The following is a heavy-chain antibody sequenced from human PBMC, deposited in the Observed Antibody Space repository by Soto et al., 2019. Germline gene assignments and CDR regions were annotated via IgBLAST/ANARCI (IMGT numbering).Heavy chain of an antibody. Sequence: ASVKVSCKASGNTFTSYDINWVRQATGQGLEWMGWMNPNSGNTGYAQKFQGRVTMTRNTSISTAYMELSSLRSEDTAVYYCARGLEWLRSYYYYGMDVGGQGPKVNVS. J-gene: IGHJ6*02. CDR3: ARGLEWLRSYYYYGMDV. V-gene: IGHV1-8*01. D-gene: IGHD5-12*01. CDR2: MNPNSGNT. CDR1: GNTFTSYD.